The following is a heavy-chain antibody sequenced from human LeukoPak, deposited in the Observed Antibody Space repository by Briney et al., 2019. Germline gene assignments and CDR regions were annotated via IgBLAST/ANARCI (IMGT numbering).Heavy chain of an antibody. CDR2: IYYRGNT. J-gene: IGHJ4*02. CDR1: GASITSYY. Sequence: WETVSLTCTVSGASITSYYWGWVRQPPGKGLEWIGYIYYRGNTNYNPSHKSRITMSLDTSKKQFSLKLTSVTAADTAVYYCASPIFINYYFNFWGQGSLVT. CDR3: ASPIFINYYFNF. D-gene: IGHD3-3*01. V-gene: IGHV4-59*01.